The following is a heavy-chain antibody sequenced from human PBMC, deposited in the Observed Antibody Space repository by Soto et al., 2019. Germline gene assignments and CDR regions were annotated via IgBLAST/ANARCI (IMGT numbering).Heavy chain of an antibody. J-gene: IGHJ3*02. V-gene: IGHV1-18*01. D-gene: IGHD4-17*01. Sequence: QVQVVQSGAEVKKPGASVKVSCKTSGYTFTSYDISWVRQAPGQGLEWMGWISGYNGNTNYAQKLQGRVTMTTDTSTRTADLELRSLRSDDTAVYYCARESATTHDGFDIWGQGTMVIVSS. CDR2: ISGYNGNT. CDR3: ARESATTHDGFDI. CDR1: GYTFTSYD.